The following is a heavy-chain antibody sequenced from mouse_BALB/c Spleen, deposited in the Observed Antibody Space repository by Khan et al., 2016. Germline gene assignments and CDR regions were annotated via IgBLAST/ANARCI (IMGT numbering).Heavy chain of an antibody. D-gene: IGHD2-1*01. CDR1: GYSITSDYA. CDR2: ISYSGST. J-gene: IGHJ3*01. CDR3: ARGNYYYGNFEFAY. Sequence: EVQLQESGPGLVKPSQSLSLTCTVTGYSITSDYAWNWNRQFPGNKLEWMGYISYSGSTSYNPSLKSRISITRDTSKNQFFLQLNSVTTEDTATYYCARGNYYYGNFEFAYWGQETLVTVSA. V-gene: IGHV3-2*02.